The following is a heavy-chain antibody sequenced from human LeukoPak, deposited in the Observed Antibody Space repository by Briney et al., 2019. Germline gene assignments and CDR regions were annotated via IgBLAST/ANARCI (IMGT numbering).Heavy chain of an antibody. CDR3: AKDLGYTTSSFRCYWDC. Sequence: SVKVSCKASGGTFSSYAISWVRQAPGQGLEWMGGIIPIFGTANYAQKFQGRVTITADESTSTAYMELSSLRSEDTAVYYCAKDLGYTTSSFRCYWDCWGQGTLVTVSS. CDR1: GGTFSSYA. CDR2: IIPIFGTA. V-gene: IGHV1-69*01. D-gene: IGHD1-26*01. J-gene: IGHJ4*02.